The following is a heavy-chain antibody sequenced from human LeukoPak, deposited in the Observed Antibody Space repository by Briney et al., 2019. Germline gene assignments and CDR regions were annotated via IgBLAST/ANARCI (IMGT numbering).Heavy chain of an antibody. CDR3: ANRLTTYYFDY. V-gene: IGHV3-23*01. CDR2: ISGSGGST. CDR1: GFTFSTYA. J-gene: IGHJ4*02. Sequence: GGSLRLSCAASGFTFSTYAMSWVRQAPGKGLEWVSTISGSGGSTYYADSVKGRFTISRDNSKNTLYLQMNSLRAEDTAVYYRANRLTTYYFDYWGQGTLVTVSS. D-gene: IGHD2/OR15-2a*01.